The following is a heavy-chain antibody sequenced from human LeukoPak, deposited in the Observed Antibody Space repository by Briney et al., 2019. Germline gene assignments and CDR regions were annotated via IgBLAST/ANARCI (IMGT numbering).Heavy chain of an antibody. Sequence: GGSLRLSCAASGFTFSSYAMHWVRQAPGKGLEWVAVISYDGSNKYYADSVKGRFTISRDNSKNTLYLQMNSLRAEDTAVYYCARGAYSRSGYYSYWGQGTLVTVSS. V-gene: IGHV3-30*04. CDR3: ARGAYSRSGYYSY. CDR1: GFTFSSYA. D-gene: IGHD3-3*01. CDR2: ISYDGSNK. J-gene: IGHJ4*02.